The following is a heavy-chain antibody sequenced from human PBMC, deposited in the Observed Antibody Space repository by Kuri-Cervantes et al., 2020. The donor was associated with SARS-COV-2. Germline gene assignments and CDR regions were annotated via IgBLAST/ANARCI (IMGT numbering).Heavy chain of an antibody. CDR3: ATAPGLPSGSINWFDP. J-gene: IGHJ5*02. CDR2: INPSGGST. V-gene: IGHV1-46*01. CDR1: GYTFTSYY. Sequence: ASVKVSCKASGYTFTSYYMHWVRQAPGQGLEWMGIINPSGGSTSYAQKFQGRVTMTTDTSTSTAYMELSSLRSEDTAVYYCATAPGLPSGSINWFDPWGQGTLVTVSS. D-gene: IGHD3-10*01.